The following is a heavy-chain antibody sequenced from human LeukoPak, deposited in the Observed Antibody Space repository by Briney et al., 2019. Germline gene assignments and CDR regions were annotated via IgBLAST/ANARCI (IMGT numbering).Heavy chain of an antibody. D-gene: IGHD1-1*01. CDR1: GGSVSDNGFF. CDR3: ARRGTYWNALGC. J-gene: IGHJ4*02. Sequence: PSETLSLTCTVSGGSVSDNGFFWGWIRQPPGKGLEWIGSVSYTGSTHYDPSLKSRVTMSIDTSKNQFSLNLTPVTAADTAVYHCARRGTYWNALGCWGQGALVTVSS. V-gene: IGHV4-39*01. CDR2: VSYTGST.